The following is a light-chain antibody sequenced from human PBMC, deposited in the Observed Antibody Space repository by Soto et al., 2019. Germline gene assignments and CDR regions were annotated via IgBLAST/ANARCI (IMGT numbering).Light chain of an antibody. J-gene: IGKJ1*01. V-gene: IGKV3-15*01. CDR3: QQYNNWWT. CDR1: QSVSNN. CDR2: GAS. Sequence: EIVMTQSPANLSVSPGERATLSRRASQSVSNNLAWYQKKPGQAPRLLIYGASTRATGIPARFSGSGSGTEFTLTISSLQSEDFAFYYCQQYNNWWTFGQGTRVDIK.